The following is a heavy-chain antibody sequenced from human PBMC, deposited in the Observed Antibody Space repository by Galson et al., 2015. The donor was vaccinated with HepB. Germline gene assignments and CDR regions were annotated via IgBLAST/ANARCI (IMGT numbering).Heavy chain of an antibody. CDR3: ARERGYSSGPFDY. CDR1: GFTFSSYS. V-gene: IGHV3-21*01. J-gene: IGHJ4*02. CDR2: ISSSSSYI. D-gene: IGHD6-19*01. Sequence: SLRLSCAASGFTFSSYSMNWVRQAPGKGLEWVSSISSSSSYIYYADSVKGRFTISRDNAKNSLYLQMNSLRAEDTAVYYCARERGYSSGPFDYWGQGTLVTVSS.